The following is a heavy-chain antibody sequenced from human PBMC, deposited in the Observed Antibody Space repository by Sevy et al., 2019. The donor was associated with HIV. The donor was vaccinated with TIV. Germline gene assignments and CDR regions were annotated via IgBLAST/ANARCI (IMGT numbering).Heavy chain of an antibody. CDR2: ISYSGNT. CDR3: AGVREAIYYFGMDV. CDR1: GGSVTSGNYY. V-gene: IGHV4-61*01. Sequence: SATLSLTCTVSGGSVTSGNYYWTWIRQPPGKGLEWIGYISYSGNTKYNPSLKSRVIISVDTSKTQFSLTLSSVTAADTAVYYCAGVREAIYYFGMDVWGQGTTVTVSS. J-gene: IGHJ6*02.